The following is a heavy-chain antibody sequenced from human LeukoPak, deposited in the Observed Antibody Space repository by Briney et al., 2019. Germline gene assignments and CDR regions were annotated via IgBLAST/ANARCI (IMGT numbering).Heavy chain of an antibody. CDR1: GFTLCSYE. CDR2: ICSSGSTI. CDR3: ARDLIRYFGYYYGMDV. Sequence: GGPLRLPCGASGFTLCSYEMIWVRKAPGEGVEWVSYICSSGSTIYYADSVKGRLTISRDNAKNSLYLQMNSLRAEDTAVYYCARDLIRYFGYYYGMDVWGKGTTVTVSS. V-gene: IGHV3-48*03. D-gene: IGHD3-9*01. J-gene: IGHJ6*04.